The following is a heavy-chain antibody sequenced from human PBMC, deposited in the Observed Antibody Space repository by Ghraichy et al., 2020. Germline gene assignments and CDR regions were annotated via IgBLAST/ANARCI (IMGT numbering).Heavy chain of an antibody. CDR2: INPNSGGT. V-gene: IGHV1-2*06. J-gene: IGHJ6*03. D-gene: IGHD6-6*01. Sequence: ASVKVSCKASGYTFIGYYMHWVRQAPGQGLEWMGRINPNSGGTSYARKFQGRVTMTRETSISTAYMELSSLRSDDAAVYHCARDGSSTAPTSWVYYYMDVWGKGTTVTVSS. CDR3: ARDGSSTAPTSWVYYYMDV. CDR1: GYTFIGYY.